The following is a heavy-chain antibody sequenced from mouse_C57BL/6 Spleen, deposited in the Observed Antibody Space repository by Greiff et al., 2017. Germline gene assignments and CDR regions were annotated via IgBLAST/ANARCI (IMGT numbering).Heavy chain of an antibody. D-gene: IGHD4-1*01. Sequence: QVQLQQPGAELVMPGASVKLSCKASGYTFTSYWMHWVKQRPGQGLEWIGEIDPSDSYTNYNQKFKGKSTLTVDKSSSTAYMQLSSLTSEDSAVYYCARRANCDLDYWGQGTTLTVSS. CDR2: IDPSDSYT. CDR3: ARRANCDLDY. V-gene: IGHV1-69*01. CDR1: GYTFTSYW. J-gene: IGHJ2*01.